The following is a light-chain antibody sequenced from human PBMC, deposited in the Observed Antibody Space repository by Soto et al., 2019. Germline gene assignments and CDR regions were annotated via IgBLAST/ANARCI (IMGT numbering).Light chain of an antibody. CDR3: QAWDGSAVV. Sequence: SYELTQPPSVSVSPGQTASITCSGHKLSNKYVCWYQQRSGQSPILVIYQDIRRPSGIPERFSGSNSGNTATLTITGTQAVDEADYYCQAWDGSAVVFAGGTKVTV. CDR1: KLSNKY. CDR2: QDI. V-gene: IGLV3-1*01. J-gene: IGLJ3*02.